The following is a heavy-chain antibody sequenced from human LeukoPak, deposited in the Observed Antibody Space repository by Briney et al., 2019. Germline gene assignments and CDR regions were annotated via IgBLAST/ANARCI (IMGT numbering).Heavy chain of an antibody. CDR2: IYYSGST. D-gene: IGHD1-26*01. V-gene: IGHV4-59*08. Sequence: SETLSLTCTVSGGSISSYYWSWIRQPPGKGLEWIGDIYYSGSTNYNPSLKSRVTISVDTSKHQFSLRLSSVTAADTAVYYSARLASGSYGPLTPFDYWGQGTLVTVSS. CDR3: ARLASGSYGPLTPFDY. J-gene: IGHJ4*02. CDR1: GGSISSYY.